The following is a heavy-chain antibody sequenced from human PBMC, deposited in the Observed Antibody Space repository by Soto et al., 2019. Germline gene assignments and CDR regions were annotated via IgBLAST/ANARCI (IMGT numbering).Heavy chain of an antibody. CDR2: ISYEGRDK. Sequence: GGSLRLSCAASGFTFSSYGMHWVRQAPGKGLEWVGVISYEGRDKYYADSAKGRFSISRDNSRNTLFLEIDSLTVEDTAVYYCAKELPLAAPAEYFQNWGQGTLVTVSS. CDR3: AKELPLAAPAEYFQN. CDR1: GFTFSSYG. J-gene: IGHJ1*01. D-gene: IGHD6-25*01. V-gene: IGHV3-30*18.